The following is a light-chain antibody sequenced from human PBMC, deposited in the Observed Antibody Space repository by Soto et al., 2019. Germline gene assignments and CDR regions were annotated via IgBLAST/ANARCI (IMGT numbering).Light chain of an antibody. Sequence: EIVLTQSPGTLSLSPGERATLSCRASQSVSSTYLAWYQQKPGQAPRLLIYGASSRATGIPDRFSGSGSGTDFTLTISTLEPEDFGVYYCQQYGSPTFTFGPGTKVDIK. V-gene: IGKV3-20*01. CDR2: GAS. CDR3: QQYGSPTFT. CDR1: QSVSSTY. J-gene: IGKJ3*01.